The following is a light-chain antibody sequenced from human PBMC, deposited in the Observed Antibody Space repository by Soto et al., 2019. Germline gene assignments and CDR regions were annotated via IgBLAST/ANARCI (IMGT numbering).Light chain of an antibody. J-gene: IGKJ5*01. V-gene: IGKV1-5*01. Sequence: DIQMTQSPSTLSASVGDRVTITCRASQRISSWLAWYKQKPGKAPKLLIYDASSLESGVPSRFSGSGSGTKFTLTISSLQPDDFATYYCQQYNSYLTFGQGTRLEIK. CDR3: QQYNSYLT. CDR2: DAS. CDR1: QRISSW.